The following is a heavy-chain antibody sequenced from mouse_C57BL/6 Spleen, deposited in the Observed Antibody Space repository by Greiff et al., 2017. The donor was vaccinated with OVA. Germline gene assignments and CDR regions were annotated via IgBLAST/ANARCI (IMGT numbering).Heavy chain of an antibody. Sequence: VQLQQPGAELVMPGASVKLSCKASGYTFTSYWMHWVKQRPGQGLEWIGEIDPSDSYTNYNQKFKGKSTLTVDKSASTAYMQLSSLTSEDSAVYYWARRYYDRSCGYFAVWGTGTTVTVSA. CDR1: GYTFTSYW. D-gene: IGHD1-1*01. CDR2: IDPSDSYT. V-gene: IGHV1-69*01. CDR3: ARRYYDRSCGYFAV. J-gene: IGHJ1*03.